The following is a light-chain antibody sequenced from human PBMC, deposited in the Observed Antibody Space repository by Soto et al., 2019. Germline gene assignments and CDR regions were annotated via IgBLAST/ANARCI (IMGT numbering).Light chain of an antibody. CDR1: QSFLYSSKNRND. V-gene: IGKV4-1*01. J-gene: IGKJ4*02. Sequence: DIVRPQSRHSLAVSLGERATINCKSSQSFLYSSKNRNDLAWCQQRPRKPTXVLFYXASTRESGVPDRFSGSGCGTDFTITISSLQAEDVAVYCCQQYYSTPSFGGGTKVDIK. CDR3: QQYYSTPS. CDR2: XAS.